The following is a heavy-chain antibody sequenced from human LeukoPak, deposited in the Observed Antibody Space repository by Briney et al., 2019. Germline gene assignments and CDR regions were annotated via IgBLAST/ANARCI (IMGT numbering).Heavy chain of an antibody. Sequence: SETLSLTCAVYGGSFSGYYWSWIRQPPGKGLEWIGEINHSGSTSYNPSLKSRVTISVDTSRNQFSLKLSSVTAADTAVYYCARASVGCSSTSCYSTQFDYWGQGTLVTVSS. CDR1: GGSFSGYY. CDR3: ARASVGCSSTSCYSTQFDY. J-gene: IGHJ4*02. D-gene: IGHD2-2*01. V-gene: IGHV4-34*01. CDR2: INHSGST.